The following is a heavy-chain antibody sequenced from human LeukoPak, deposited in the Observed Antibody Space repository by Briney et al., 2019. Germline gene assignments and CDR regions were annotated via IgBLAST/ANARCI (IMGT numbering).Heavy chain of an antibody. CDR2: TYSSGST. D-gene: IGHD5-18*01. CDR3: ARENSYGYFDC. CDR1: GGSISSYY. J-gene: IGHJ4*02. Sequence: PSETLSLTCTVSGGSISSYYWSWIRQPAGKGLEWIGRTYSSGSTNYNPSLKSRVTMSVDTSKNQFSLNLSSVTAADTAVYYCARENSYGYFDCWGQGTLVTVSS. V-gene: IGHV4-4*07.